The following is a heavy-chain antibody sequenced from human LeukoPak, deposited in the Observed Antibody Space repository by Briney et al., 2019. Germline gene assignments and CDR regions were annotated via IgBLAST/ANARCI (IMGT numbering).Heavy chain of an antibody. V-gene: IGHV3-53*01. CDR3: ARVLSDSSGWYRFDY. CDR1: GFTFSSYA. J-gene: IGHJ4*02. D-gene: IGHD6-19*01. CDR2: IYRDGST. Sequence: GGSLRLSCAASGFTFSSYAMSWVRQAPGKGLEWVSVIYRDGSTYHADSVRGRFTISRDNSKNSLYLQMNSLRAEDTAVYYCARVLSDSSGWYRFDYWGQGTLVTVSS.